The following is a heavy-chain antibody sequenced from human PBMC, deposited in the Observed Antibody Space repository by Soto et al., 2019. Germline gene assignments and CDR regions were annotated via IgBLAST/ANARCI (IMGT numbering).Heavy chain of an antibody. CDR1: GYTFTSYG. Sequence: ASVKVSCKASGYTFTSYGISWVRQAPGQGLEWMGWISSYNGNTNYAQKLQGRVTMTTDTSTSTAYMELRSLRSGDTAVYYCARDRFGTVANAFDIWGQGTMVTVSS. V-gene: IGHV1-18*01. J-gene: IGHJ3*02. D-gene: IGHD4-17*01. CDR2: ISSYNGNT. CDR3: ARDRFGTVANAFDI.